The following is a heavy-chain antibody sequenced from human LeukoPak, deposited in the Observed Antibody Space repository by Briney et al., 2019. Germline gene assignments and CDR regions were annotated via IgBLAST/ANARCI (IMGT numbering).Heavy chain of an antibody. CDR2: ISSSGGSA. Sequence: PGRSLRLSCAASGFTFSSYAMHWVRQASGKGLEWVSVISSSGGSAYYADSVKGRFTISRDNSKNTLYLQMNNLRAEDTAVYYCAKDLSSGYFYFDYWGQGTLVTVSS. V-gene: IGHV3-23*01. J-gene: IGHJ4*02. CDR3: AKDLSSGYFYFDY. CDR1: GFTFSSYA. D-gene: IGHD3-22*01.